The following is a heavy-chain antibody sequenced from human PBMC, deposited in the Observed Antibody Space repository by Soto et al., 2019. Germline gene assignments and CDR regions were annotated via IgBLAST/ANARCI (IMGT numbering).Heavy chain of an antibody. Sequence: GGYLRLSCPASGLTFGDYAMSWVRQAPGKGLGWISFIRNKAYRGTTKYAASVRGRFTISRDDPKSIAYLQMNSLKTEDTAVFYSTRGATALNDYSGQGTLLT. D-gene: IGHD5-12*01. V-gene: IGHV3-49*04. CDR2: IRNKAYRGTT. J-gene: IGHJ4*02. CDR3: TRGATALNDY. CDR1: GLTFGDYA.